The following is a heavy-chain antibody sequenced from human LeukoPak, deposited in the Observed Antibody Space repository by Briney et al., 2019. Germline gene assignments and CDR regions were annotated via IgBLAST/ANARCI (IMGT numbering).Heavy chain of an antibody. J-gene: IGHJ4*02. CDR1: GGSISSHY. CDR3: ASTPIVGATYFDY. Sequence: PSETLSLTCTVSGGSISSHYWSWIRQPPGKGLEWIGYIYYSGSTNYNPSLKSRVTISVDTSKNQFSLKLSSVTAADTAVYYCASTPIVGATYFDYWGQGTLVTVSS. CDR2: IYYSGST. V-gene: IGHV4-59*11. D-gene: IGHD1-26*01.